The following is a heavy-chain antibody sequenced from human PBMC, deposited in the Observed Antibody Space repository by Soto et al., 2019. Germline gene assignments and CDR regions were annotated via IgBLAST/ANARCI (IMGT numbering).Heavy chain of an antibody. V-gene: IGHV3-21*01. CDR1: GFTFTRYS. CDR2: ISSTTNYT. CDR3: ARESEDLTSNFDY. J-gene: IGHJ4*02. Sequence: GSLRLSCAASGFTFTRYSMNWVRQAPGKGLEWVSSISSTTNYTYYADSMKGRFTVSRDNAKNSVYLDMNSLSAEDTAVYYCARESEDLTSNFDYWGQGTLVTVSS.